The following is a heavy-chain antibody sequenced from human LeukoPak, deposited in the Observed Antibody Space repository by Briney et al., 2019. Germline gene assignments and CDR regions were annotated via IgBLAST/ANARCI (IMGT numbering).Heavy chain of an antibody. CDR1: GGSISSGGCY. CDR3: ARAWGSSWSPASNWFDP. CDR2: IYYSGST. J-gene: IGHJ5*02. V-gene: IGHV4-31*03. D-gene: IGHD6-13*01. Sequence: SETLSLTCTVSGGSISSGGCYWSWIRQHPGKGLEWIGYIYYSGSTYYNPSLKSRVTISVDTSKNQFSLKLSSVTAADTAVYYCARAWGSSWSPASNWFDPWGQGTLVTVSS.